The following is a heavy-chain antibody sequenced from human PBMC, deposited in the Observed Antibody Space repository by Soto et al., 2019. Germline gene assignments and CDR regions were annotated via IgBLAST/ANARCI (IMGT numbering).Heavy chain of an antibody. D-gene: IGHD2-2*01. CDR2: ISSSSTYI. Sequence: EVQLVESGGGXXXXGGSXRXSCAASGFTFSGFNMNWVRQAPGKGLEWVSSISSSSTYIHYADSVKGRFTISRDNAKNSLYLQIYTLRVEDTAVYYCARDRPSRDSYYYGLDVWGQGTTVTVSS. J-gene: IGHJ6*02. CDR1: GFTFSGFN. V-gene: IGHV3-21*01. CDR3: ARDRPSRDSYYYGLDV.